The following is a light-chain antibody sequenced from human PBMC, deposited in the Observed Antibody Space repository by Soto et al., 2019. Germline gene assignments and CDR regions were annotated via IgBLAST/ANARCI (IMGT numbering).Light chain of an antibody. Sequence: QSALTQPPSVSGAPGQKVTISCSGSSSNIGDNYVSWYQHLPGTAPKLLIYETNKRPSGIPDRFSGSKSGTSATLGITGLQTGDEADYYCGTWDLSLGADVFGTGTKVTVL. CDR2: ETN. J-gene: IGLJ1*01. V-gene: IGLV1-51*02. CDR3: GTWDLSLGADV. CDR1: SSNIGDNY.